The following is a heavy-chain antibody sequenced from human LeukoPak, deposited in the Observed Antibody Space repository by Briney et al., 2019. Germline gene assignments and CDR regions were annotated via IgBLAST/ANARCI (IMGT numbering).Heavy chain of an antibody. CDR3: ARKAQYNGHYPLDY. V-gene: IGHV3-23*01. CDR1: GFTFTSYS. CDR2: TSDRGDYI. J-gene: IGHJ4*02. Sequence: GGSLRLSCAASGFTFTSYSMSWVRQAPGKGLEWVSGTSDRGDYIYYADSVKGRFTISRDSSKNTLFLQMNSLRAEDTALYFCARKAQYNGHYPLDYWGQGTLVTVSS. D-gene: IGHD1-7*01.